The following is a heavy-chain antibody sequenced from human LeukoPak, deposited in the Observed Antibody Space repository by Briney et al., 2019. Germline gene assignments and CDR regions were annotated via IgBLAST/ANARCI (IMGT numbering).Heavy chain of an antibody. CDR3: ARHGGGYSFDY. D-gene: IGHD5-24*01. V-gene: IGHV4-59*08. Sequence: SETLSLTCTVSGGSIRSYYWSWIRRPPGKGLEWIGYIYDSGSTNYNPSLKSRVTISVDTSKNQFSLKLSSVTAADTAVYYCARHGGGYSFDYWGQGTLVTVSS. CDR1: GGSIRSYY. CDR2: IYDSGST. J-gene: IGHJ4*02.